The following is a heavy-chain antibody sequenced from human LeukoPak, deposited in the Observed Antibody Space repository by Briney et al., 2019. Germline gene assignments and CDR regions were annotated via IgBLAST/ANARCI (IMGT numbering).Heavy chain of an antibody. CDR2: IIPIFGTA. CDR3: ARDDDSSGYYSY. V-gene: IGHV1-69*13. J-gene: IGHJ4*02. CDR1: GGTFRSYA. Sequence: GASVKVSCKASGGTFRSYAISWVRQAPGQGLEWMGGIIPIFGTANYAQKFQGRVTITADESTSTAYMELSSLRSEDTAVYYCARDDDSSGYYSYWGQGTLVTVSS. D-gene: IGHD3-22*01.